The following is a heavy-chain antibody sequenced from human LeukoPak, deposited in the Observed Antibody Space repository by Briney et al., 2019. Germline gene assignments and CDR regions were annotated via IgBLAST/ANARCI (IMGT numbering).Heavy chain of an antibody. CDR1: GFTFSSYW. D-gene: IGHD6-19*01. Sequence: GGSLRLSCAASGFTFSSYWMHWVRQAPGKGLVWGSRINSDGSSTSYADSVKGRFTISRDNAKNTLYLQMNSLRAEDTAVYYCARPRGWYFDYWGQGTLVTVSS. J-gene: IGHJ4*02. V-gene: IGHV3-74*01. CDR3: ARPRGWYFDY. CDR2: INSDGSST.